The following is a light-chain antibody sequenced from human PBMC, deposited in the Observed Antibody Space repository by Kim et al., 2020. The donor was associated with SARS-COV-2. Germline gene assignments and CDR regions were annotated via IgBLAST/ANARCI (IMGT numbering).Light chain of an antibody. CDR1: QSISSY. V-gene: IGKV1-39*01. CDR2: AAS. Sequence: DIQMTQSPSSLSASVGDRVTITCRASQSISSYLNWYQQKPGKAPKLLIYAASSLQSGVPSRFSGSGSGTDFTLTISSLKPEDFATYYCQQSYSTPWTCGQGTKVDIK. CDR3: QQSYSTPWT. J-gene: IGKJ1*01.